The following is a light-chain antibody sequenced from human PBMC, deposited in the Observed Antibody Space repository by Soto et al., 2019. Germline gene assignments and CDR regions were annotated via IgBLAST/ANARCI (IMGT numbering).Light chain of an antibody. CDR3: SSYTRSSTRV. V-gene: IGLV2-14*01. CDR2: EVT. Sequence: QSVLTQPRSASGSPGQSITISCTGTSSDVGGYNYVSWYQQHPGKAPKLMIYEVTNRPSGVSNRFSGSKSGNTASLTISGLQAEDEADYYCSSYTRSSTRVFGGGTKLTVL. J-gene: IGLJ3*02. CDR1: SSDVGGYNY.